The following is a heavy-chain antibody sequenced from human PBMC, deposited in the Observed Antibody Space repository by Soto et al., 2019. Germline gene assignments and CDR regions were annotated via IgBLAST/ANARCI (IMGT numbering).Heavy chain of an antibody. CDR3: ARDDRDDYKGRFGP. J-gene: IGHJ5*02. CDR2: IFDTETS. Sequence: PSETLSLTCTVSGASFNSYYSWCWVRQPPGKGLEWIGNIFDTETSNYNPSLMSRVTISLDTAKRQFSLKLTSVTAADTAVYYCARDDRDDYKGRFGPWGQGTLVTVSS. D-gene: IGHD4-4*01. V-gene: IGHV4-59*01. CDR1: GASFNSYY.